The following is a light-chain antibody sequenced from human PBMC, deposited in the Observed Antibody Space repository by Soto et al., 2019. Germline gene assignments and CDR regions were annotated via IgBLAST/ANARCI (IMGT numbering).Light chain of an antibody. CDR1: SSDVGGYNY. CDR2: EVS. J-gene: IGLJ1*01. V-gene: IGLV2-14*01. Sequence: QSALTQPASVSGSPGQSITISCTGTSSDVGGYNYVSWYQQHPGKAPKLMIYEVSNRPSGVSNRFSGSTSGSTAPLTISGLQAEDEADYYCSSYTSSSTHYVFGTGTKVTVL. CDR3: SSYTSSSTHYV.